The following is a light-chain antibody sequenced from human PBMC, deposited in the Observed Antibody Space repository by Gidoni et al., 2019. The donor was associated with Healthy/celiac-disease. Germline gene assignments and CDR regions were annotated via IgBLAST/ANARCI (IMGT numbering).Light chain of an antibody. Sequence: EIVLTQSTATLSLSPGERATLSCRASQGVSSYLAWYQQKPGQAPRLLIYAASNRATGIPARFSGSGPGTDFTLTISSLEPEDFAVYYCQQRSNWHPLTFGGGTKVEIK. V-gene: IGKV3D-11*01. CDR3: QQRSNWHPLT. CDR2: AAS. J-gene: IGKJ4*01. CDR1: QGVSSY.